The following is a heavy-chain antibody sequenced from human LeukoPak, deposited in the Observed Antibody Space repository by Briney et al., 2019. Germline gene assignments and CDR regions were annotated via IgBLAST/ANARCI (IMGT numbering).Heavy chain of an antibody. V-gene: IGHV4-31*03. D-gene: IGHD3-22*01. Sequence: SQTLSLTCTVSGGSISSGGHYWHWIRQHPGKGLEWIGYIYYSGTTYYNPSLKSRVTISVDTSKNQFSLKLSSVTAADTAVYYCARGPLEETYYDSSGSRRGAFDIWGQGTMVTVSS. CDR3: ARGPLEETYYDSSGSRRGAFDI. CDR2: IYYSGTT. J-gene: IGHJ3*02. CDR1: GGSISSGGHY.